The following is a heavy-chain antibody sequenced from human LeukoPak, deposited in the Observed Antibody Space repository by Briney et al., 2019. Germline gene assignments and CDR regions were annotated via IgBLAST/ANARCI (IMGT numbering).Heavy chain of an antibody. J-gene: IGHJ3*02. V-gene: IGHV1-2*02. D-gene: IGHD3-3*01. CDR1: GYTFTGYY. CDR3: ASFWSGYYTNDAFDI. Sequence: ASVKVSCKASGYTFTGYYTHWVRQAPGQGLEWMGWINPNSGGTNYAQKFQGRVTMTRDTSISTAYMELSRLRSDDTAVYYCASFWSGYYTNDAFDIWGQGTMVTVSS. CDR2: INPNSGGT.